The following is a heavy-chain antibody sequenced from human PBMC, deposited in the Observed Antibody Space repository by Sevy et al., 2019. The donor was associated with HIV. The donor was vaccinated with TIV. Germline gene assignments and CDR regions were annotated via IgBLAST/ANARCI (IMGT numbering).Heavy chain of an antibody. Sequence: GGSLRLSCAASGFTFSSYSMNWVRQAPGKGLEWVSSISSSSSYIYYADSVKGRFTISRDNAKNSLYLQMNSLRVEDKAVYYCARDHNYYDSSGYLLGAFDIWGQGTMVTVSS. V-gene: IGHV3-21*01. D-gene: IGHD3-22*01. J-gene: IGHJ3*02. CDR1: GFTFSSYS. CDR3: ARDHNYYDSSGYLLGAFDI. CDR2: ISSSSSYI.